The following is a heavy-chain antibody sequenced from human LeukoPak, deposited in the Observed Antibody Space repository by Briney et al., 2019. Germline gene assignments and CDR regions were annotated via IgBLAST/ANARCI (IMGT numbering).Heavy chain of an antibody. CDR1: GFTFSSYW. D-gene: IGHD3-22*01. CDR2: IKQDGSEK. V-gene: IGHV3-7*01. Sequence: PGGSLRLSCAASGFTFSSYWMSWVRQAPGKGLEWVANIKQDGSEKYYVDSVKGRFTISRDNAKNSLYLQMNSLRAEDTAVYYCRSYDSSGYYYPGAFDIWGQGTMVTVSS. J-gene: IGHJ3*02. CDR3: RSYDSSGYYYPGAFDI.